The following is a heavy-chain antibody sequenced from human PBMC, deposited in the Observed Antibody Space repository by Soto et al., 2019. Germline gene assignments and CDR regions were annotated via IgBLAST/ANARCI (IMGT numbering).Heavy chain of an antibody. CDR2: INTVNGNT. CDR1: GYTFTSYS. V-gene: IGHV1-3*04. D-gene: IGHD1-1*01. CDR3: VRGHDYYFDY. Sequence: GASVKVSGKASGYTFTSYSVHWVRQAPGQRLEWMGWINTVNGNTDYSQRFQGRVTITRDTSASTAYMELSSLTSEETAVYYCVRGHDYYFDYWGQGTLVTVSS. J-gene: IGHJ4*02.